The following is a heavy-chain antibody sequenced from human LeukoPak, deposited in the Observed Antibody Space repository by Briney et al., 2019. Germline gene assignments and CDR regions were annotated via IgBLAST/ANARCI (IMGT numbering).Heavy chain of an antibody. V-gene: IGHV1-2*02. D-gene: IGHD2-2*01. Sequence: ASVNVSCKASGYTFTGYYIHWVRQAPGQGLEWMGWINPHSGGTNYAQKFQGGVTMTRDTSITTAYMELSSLRSDDTAVYYCARDVGEYCSSTNCYASHYWGQGTLVTVSS. J-gene: IGHJ4*02. CDR2: INPHSGGT. CDR3: ARDVGEYCSSTNCYASHY. CDR1: GYTFTGYY.